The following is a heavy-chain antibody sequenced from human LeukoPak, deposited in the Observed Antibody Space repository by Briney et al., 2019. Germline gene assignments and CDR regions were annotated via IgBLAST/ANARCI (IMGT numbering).Heavy chain of an antibody. V-gene: IGHV1-18*01. CDR3: ARGSSYGFSMGY. CDR2: ISTYNGNT. CDR1: GYTFTSYG. D-gene: IGHD5-18*01. Sequence: ASVKVSCKASGYTFTSYGINWVRQAPGQGLEWMGWISTYNGNTNYAQKLQGRVAMTTDTSTTTAYMELRSLRSDDTAVFYCARGSSYGFSMGYWGQGTLVTVSS. J-gene: IGHJ4*02.